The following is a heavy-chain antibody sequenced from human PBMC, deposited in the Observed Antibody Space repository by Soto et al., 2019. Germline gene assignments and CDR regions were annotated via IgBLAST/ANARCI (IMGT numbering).Heavy chain of an antibody. CDR1: GFTFRSYA. J-gene: IGHJ3*01. D-gene: IGHD4-17*01. V-gene: IGHV3-23*01. CDR2: ISGTGGST. CDR3: AKKYGGCAWGCFYL. Sequence: EAQLLESGGGLVQPGGSLRLSCAASGFTFRSYAMNWVRQTPGKGLEWVSAISGTGGSTYYADSVKGWFTISKDNCKSTVVLQLHSLRAEDTAVYYCAKKYGGCAWGCFYLWGQWTMVSVA.